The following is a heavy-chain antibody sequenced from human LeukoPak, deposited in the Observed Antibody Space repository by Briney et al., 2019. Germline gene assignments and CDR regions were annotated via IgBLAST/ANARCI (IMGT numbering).Heavy chain of an antibody. CDR1: GGSISSSSYY. CDR3: ARVIGYTGVGATYFDY. CDR2: IYYSGST. V-gene: IGHV4-39*07. D-gene: IGHD1-26*01. Sequence: PSETLSLTCTVSGGSISSSSYYWGWIRQPPGKGLEWIGSIYYSGSTYYNPSLKSRVTISVDTSKNQFSLKLSSVTAADTAVYYCARVIGYTGVGATYFDYWGQGTLVTVSS. J-gene: IGHJ4*02.